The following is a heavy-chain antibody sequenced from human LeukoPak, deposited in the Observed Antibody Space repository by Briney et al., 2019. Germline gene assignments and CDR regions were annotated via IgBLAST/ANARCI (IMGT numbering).Heavy chain of an antibody. CDR3: ARVESNIAAVGTFDY. D-gene: IGHD6-13*01. V-gene: IGHV6-1*01. CDR2: TYYRSKWYR. CDR1: GDSVSSYSAT. Sequence: SQTLSLTCAISGDSVSSYSATWNWIRQSPSRGLEWLGRTYYRSKWYRDYAVSVKSRITINPDTSKNQFSLQLSSVTPEDTAVYYCARVESNIAAVGTFDYWVQGTLVTVSS. J-gene: IGHJ4*02.